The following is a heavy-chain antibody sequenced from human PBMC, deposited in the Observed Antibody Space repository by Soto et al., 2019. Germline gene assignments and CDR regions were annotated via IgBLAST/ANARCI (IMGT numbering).Heavy chain of an antibody. D-gene: IGHD6-25*01. V-gene: IGHV4-61*08. Sequence: SETLSLTCTVSGGSISSGGYYWSWIRQHPGKGLEWIGYIYYDGSTSYNPSLRSRVTISVDTSKNQFSLILSSVTSADTAVYYCARDQLSSGLYVWFDPWGQGTLVTVSS. CDR3: ARDQLSSGLYVWFDP. J-gene: IGHJ5*02. CDR1: GGSISSGGYY. CDR2: IYYDGST.